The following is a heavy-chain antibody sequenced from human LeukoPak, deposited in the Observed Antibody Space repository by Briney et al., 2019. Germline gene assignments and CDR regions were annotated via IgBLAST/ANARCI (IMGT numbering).Heavy chain of an antibody. CDR3: ARIMGDYNILTGLYLNYDFDY. CDR2: INHSGST. Sequence: SETLSLTCAVYGGSFSGYYWSWIRQPPGKGLEWIGEINHSGSTNYNPSLKSRVTMSVDTSKNQVSLKLRSGTAADTAVYYCARIMGDYNILTGLYLNYDFDYWGQGTLVTVSS. V-gene: IGHV4-34*01. D-gene: IGHD3-9*01. J-gene: IGHJ4*02. CDR1: GGSFSGYY.